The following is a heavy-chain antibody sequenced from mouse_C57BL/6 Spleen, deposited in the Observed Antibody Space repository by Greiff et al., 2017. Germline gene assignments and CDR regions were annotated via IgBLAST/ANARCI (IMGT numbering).Heavy chain of an antibody. D-gene: IGHD2-10*01. V-gene: IGHV2-5*01. Sequence: VKLVESGPGLVQPSQSLSITCTVSGFSLTSYGVHWVRQSPGKGLEWLGVIWRGGSTDYNAAFMSRLSITKDNSKSQVFFKMNSLQADDAAIYYCAKEGLGLLLFDYWGQGTTLTVSS. J-gene: IGHJ2*01. CDR3: AKEGLGLLLFDY. CDR2: IWRGGST. CDR1: GFSLTSYG.